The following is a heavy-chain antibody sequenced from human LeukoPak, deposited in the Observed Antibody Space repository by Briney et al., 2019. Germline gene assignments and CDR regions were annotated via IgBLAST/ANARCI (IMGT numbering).Heavy chain of an antibody. CDR3: ARVGQWLVRLIDY. CDR1: GGSFSGYY. Sequence: SETLSLTCAVYGGSFSGYYWSWIRQPPGKGLEWIGEINHSGSTNYNPSLKSRVTISVDTSKNQFSLKLSSVTAADTAVYYCARVGQWLVRLIDYWGQGTLVTVSS. D-gene: IGHD6-19*01. CDR2: INHSGST. V-gene: IGHV4-34*01. J-gene: IGHJ4*02.